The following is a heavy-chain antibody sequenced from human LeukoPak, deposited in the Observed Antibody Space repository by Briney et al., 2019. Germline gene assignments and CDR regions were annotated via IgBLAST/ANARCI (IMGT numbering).Heavy chain of an antibody. CDR3: ARPHYYDAIGYYFDY. CDR2: IYPSDSDT. V-gene: IGHV5-51*01. J-gene: IGHJ4*02. Sequence: GESLKISCKGSGYSFNNYWIGWVRQMPGKGLQWMGIIYPSDSDTRYSPSFQCQVTISADKSTATDYLQWSSLKASDTAMYYCARPHYYDAIGYYFDYWGQGTQVTVSS. D-gene: IGHD3-22*01. CDR1: GYSFNNYW.